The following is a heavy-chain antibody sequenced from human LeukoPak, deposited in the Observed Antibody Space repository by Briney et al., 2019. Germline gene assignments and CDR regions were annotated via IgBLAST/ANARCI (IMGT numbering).Heavy chain of an antibody. CDR1: GFTFSDYY. J-gene: IGHJ4*02. Sequence: NTGGSLRLSCAASGFTFSDYYMSWIRQAPGKGLEWVSYISSSGSTIYYADSVKGRFTISRDNSRSTLYLQMNSLRPEDTAIYYCAREGYYGSGSPPSLYFDYWGQGTLVTVSS. CDR3: AREGYYGSGSPPSLYFDY. D-gene: IGHD3-10*01. CDR2: ISSSGSTI. V-gene: IGHV3-11*04.